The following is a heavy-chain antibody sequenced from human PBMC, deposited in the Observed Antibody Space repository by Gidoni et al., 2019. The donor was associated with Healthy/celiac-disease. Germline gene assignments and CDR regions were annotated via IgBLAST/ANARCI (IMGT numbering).Heavy chain of an antibody. Sequence: EVQLVESGGGLVQPGGSLRLSCAASGFTVISNYMTWVRRAPGKGLEWVSVVYGVSSTYYAASVKDRFTISRDNSKNTLYLQMNSLRAEVTAVYSCANGCGSFPGPFDYWGQGTLVTVSS. J-gene: IGHJ4*02. CDR3: ANGCGSFPGPFDY. D-gene: IGHD2-15*01. CDR1: GFTVISNY. CDR2: VYGVSST. V-gene: IGHV3-66*02.